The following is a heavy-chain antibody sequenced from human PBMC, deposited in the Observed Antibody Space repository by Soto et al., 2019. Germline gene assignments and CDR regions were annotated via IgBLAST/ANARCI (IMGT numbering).Heavy chain of an antibody. V-gene: IGHV3-74*01. D-gene: IGHD3-3*01. Sequence: PGGSLRLSCVASGFTFRSHWMHWVRQSPGKGLVWVSQINSDGSSANYADAVKGRFTFSRDNAKKTLYLQMNSLRAEDTAVYYCANLPSYYDFWSGYGPDYYYYGMDVWGQGTTVTVSS. CDR3: ANLPSYYDFWSGYGPDYYYYGMDV. CDR1: GFTFRSHW. J-gene: IGHJ6*02. CDR2: INSDGSSA.